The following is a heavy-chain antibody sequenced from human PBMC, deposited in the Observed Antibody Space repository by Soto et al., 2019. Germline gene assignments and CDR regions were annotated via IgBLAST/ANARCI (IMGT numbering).Heavy chain of an antibody. CDR1: RFSFTNAW. V-gene: IGHV3-15*01. CDR2: IKSKTDRGTA. D-gene: IGHD2-15*01. CDR3: STDMRIYGLEN. J-gene: IGHJ6*01. Sequence: EVQLVESGGGFVQPGGSLRLSCVASRFSFTNAWMSWVRQAPGKGPEWVGRIKSKTDRGTADYAAPMKGRFTISRDDSQNTPYLHIVSLKTEVTSLYHSSTDMRIYGLENCGQGTTVIVSS.